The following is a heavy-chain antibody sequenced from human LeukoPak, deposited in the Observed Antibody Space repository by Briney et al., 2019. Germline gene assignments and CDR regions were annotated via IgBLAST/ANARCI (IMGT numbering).Heavy chain of an antibody. J-gene: IGHJ3*02. CDR2: IIPIFGTA. CDR3: ARGGEGYSSSWYHAFDI. D-gene: IGHD6-13*01. V-gene: IGHV1-69*13. CDR1: GGTFSSYA. Sequence: VASVKVSCKASGGTFSSYAISWVRQAPGQGLEWMGGIIPIFGTANYAQKFQGRVTITADESTSTAYMELSSLRSEDTAVYYCARGGEGYSSSWYHAFDIWGQGTVVTVSS.